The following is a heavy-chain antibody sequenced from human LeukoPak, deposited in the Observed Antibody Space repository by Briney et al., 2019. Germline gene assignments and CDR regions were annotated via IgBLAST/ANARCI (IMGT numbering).Heavy chain of an antibody. CDR1: GFTFSNAW. V-gene: IGHV3-15*01. Sequence: GGSLRLSCAASGFTFSNAWMSWVRQAPGEGLEWVGRIKSKTDGGTTDYAAPVKGRFTISKDDSKNTPYLQMNSLKTEDTAVYYCTTVPYYYDNSGYYHGVFDYWGQGTLVTVSS. D-gene: IGHD3-22*01. CDR2: IKSKTDGGTT. CDR3: TTVPYYYDNSGYYHGVFDY. J-gene: IGHJ4*02.